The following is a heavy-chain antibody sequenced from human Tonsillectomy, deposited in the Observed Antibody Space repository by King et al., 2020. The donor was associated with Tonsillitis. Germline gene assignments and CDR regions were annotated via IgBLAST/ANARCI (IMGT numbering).Heavy chain of an antibody. J-gene: IGHJ4*02. CDR1: GGSISSGGYY. Sequence: QLQESGPGLVKPSQTLSLTCTVSGGSISSGGYYWSWIRQHPGKGLEWLGHIYYSGTTYYNPSLKSRIIISVDTAKHHFSLKLSSVTAADTAVSYCARMQGPCCDTTSCPGRFHHWGQGTLVTVSS. CDR3: ARMQGPCCDTTSCPGRFHH. D-gene: IGHD2-2*01. CDR2: IYYSGTT. V-gene: IGHV4-31*03.